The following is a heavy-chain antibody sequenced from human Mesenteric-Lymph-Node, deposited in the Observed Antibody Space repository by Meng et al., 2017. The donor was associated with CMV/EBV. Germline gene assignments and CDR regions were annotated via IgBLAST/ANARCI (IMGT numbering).Heavy chain of an antibody. Sequence: GGSLRLSCSASEFSFNIYNMNWVRQAPGKGLEWVSSVSSSGSSMYYGDSVEGRFTVSRDNAKNSLSLQMNSLRADDTAVYYCAREAAKGYCSSTTCTDVFDIWGQGTMVTVSS. V-gene: IGHV3-48*04. CDR2: VSSSGSSM. CDR3: AREAAKGYCSSTTCTDVFDI. CDR1: EFSFNIYN. J-gene: IGHJ3*02. D-gene: IGHD2-2*01.